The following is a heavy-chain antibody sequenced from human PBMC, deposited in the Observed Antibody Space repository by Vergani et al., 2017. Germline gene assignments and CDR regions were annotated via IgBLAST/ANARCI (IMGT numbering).Heavy chain of an antibody. V-gene: IGHV4-39*01. CDR1: GTSISEIGDY. J-gene: IGHJ4*02. CDR2: FFYTGTS. D-gene: IGHD5-18*01. Sequence: QLQLQESGPGLLKPSETLSLTCSVSGTSISEIGDYGGGFRQPPGKGLEWIGSFFYTGTSYYNPSLESRATNSVDTSKNQFALKLKSVTAADTAVYYCARQFWGGGGYRFDHWGQGTLVTVSS. CDR3: ARQFWGGGGYRFDH.